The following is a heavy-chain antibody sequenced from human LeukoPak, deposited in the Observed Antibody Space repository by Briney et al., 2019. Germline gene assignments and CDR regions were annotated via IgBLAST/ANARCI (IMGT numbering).Heavy chain of an antibody. Sequence: GGSLRLSCAASGFTFSSYGMHCVRQAPGKGLEWVAVISYDGSNKYYADSVKGRFTISRDNSKNTLYLQMNSLRAEDTAVYYCANEGVATTLDYWGQGTLVTVSS. CDR1: GFTFSSYG. J-gene: IGHJ4*02. CDR2: ISYDGSNK. CDR3: ANEGVATTLDY. V-gene: IGHV3-30*18. D-gene: IGHD5-12*01.